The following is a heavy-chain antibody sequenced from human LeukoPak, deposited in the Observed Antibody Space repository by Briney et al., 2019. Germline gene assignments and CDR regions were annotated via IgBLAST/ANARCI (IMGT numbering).Heavy chain of an antibody. J-gene: IGHJ4*02. CDR2: IYHSGST. Sequence: GSLRLSCAASGFTFNRYSMNWVRQPPGKGLEWIGEIYHSGSTNYNPSLKSRVTISVDKSKNQFSLKLSSVTAADTAVYYCARDRRYYDSSGYIRGFDYWGQGALVTVSS. V-gene: IGHV4-4*02. CDR1: GFTFNRYS. D-gene: IGHD3-22*01. CDR3: ARDRRYYDSSGYIRGFDY.